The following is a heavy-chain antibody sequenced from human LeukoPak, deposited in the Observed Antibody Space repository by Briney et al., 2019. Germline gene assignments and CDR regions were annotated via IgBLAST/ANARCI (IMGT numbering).Heavy chain of an antibody. CDR1: GFTFSTYS. CDR2: ISSSSSTI. CDR3: ARAPEYQLPLLLDY. Sequence: GGSLRLSYAASGFTFSTYSMNWVRQAPGKGLEWVSYISSSSSTIYYADSVKGRFTISRDNAKNSLYLRMNSLRAEDTAVYYCARAPEYQLPLLLDYWGQGTLVTVSS. J-gene: IGHJ4*02. D-gene: IGHD2-2*01. V-gene: IGHV3-48*01.